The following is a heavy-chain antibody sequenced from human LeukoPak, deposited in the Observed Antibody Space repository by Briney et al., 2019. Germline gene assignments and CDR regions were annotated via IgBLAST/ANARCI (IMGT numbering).Heavy chain of an antibody. J-gene: IGHJ4*02. Sequence: PSETLSLTCTVSGGSISSYYWSWIRQPPGKGLEWIGYIYYSGSTNYNPSLKSRVTISVDTSKNQFSLKLSSLTAADTAVYYCARGRYYDSSGYPPIFDYWGQGTLVTVSS. CDR3: ARGRYYDSSGYPPIFDY. CDR2: IYYSGST. CDR1: GGSISSYY. D-gene: IGHD3-22*01. V-gene: IGHV4-59*01.